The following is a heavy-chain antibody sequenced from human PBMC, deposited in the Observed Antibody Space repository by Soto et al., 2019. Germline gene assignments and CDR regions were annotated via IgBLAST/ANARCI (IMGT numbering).Heavy chain of an antibody. D-gene: IGHD2-15*01. Sequence: LTCTVSGGSISSGDYYWSWIRQPPGKGLEWIGYIYYSGSTYYNPSLKSRVTISVDTSKNQFSLKLSSVTAADTAVYYCARGKVVVVAATRVPPPKDNWFDPWGQGTLVTVSS. CDR3: ARGKVVVVAATRVPPPKDNWFDP. J-gene: IGHJ5*02. V-gene: IGHV4-30-4*01. CDR1: GGSISSGDYY. CDR2: IYYSGST.